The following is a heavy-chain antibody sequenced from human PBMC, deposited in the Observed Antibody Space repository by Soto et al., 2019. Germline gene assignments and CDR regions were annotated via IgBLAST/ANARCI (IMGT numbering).Heavy chain of an antibody. CDR1: GFTFSIYA. Sequence: GGSLRVSCAASGFTFSIYAMTWVRQAPGKGLEWVSAISGSGSSTYYAGSVKGRFTISRDNSKNTLYLQMNSLSPDDTAVYYCAKDWPRSSSPYWGQGTLVTVSS. D-gene: IGHD6-6*01. J-gene: IGHJ4*02. CDR2: ISGSGSST. CDR3: AKDWPRSSSPY. V-gene: IGHV3-23*01.